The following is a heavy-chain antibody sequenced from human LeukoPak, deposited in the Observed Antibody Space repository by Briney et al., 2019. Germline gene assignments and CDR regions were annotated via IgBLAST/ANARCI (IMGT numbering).Heavy chain of an antibody. J-gene: IGHJ6*03. Sequence: SETLSLTCTVSGYSISTGSYWGWIRQPPGKGLEWIGNIQYRGDSYYNPSLKSRVTISLDTSKNQFSLRLNSVTAADTAVYYCARGYCSGGSCYSYYYYNYMDVWGKGTTVTVSS. CDR3: ARGYCSGGSCYSYYYYNYMDV. V-gene: IGHV4-38-2*02. D-gene: IGHD2-15*01. CDR2: IQYRGDS. CDR1: GYSISTGSY.